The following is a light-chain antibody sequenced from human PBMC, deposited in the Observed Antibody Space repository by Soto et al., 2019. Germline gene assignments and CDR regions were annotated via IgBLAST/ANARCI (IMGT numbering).Light chain of an antibody. CDR3: CSYAGTYTYV. J-gene: IGLJ1*01. CDR2: DVT. Sequence: QSALTQPRSVSGSPGQSVTISCTGTSSDVGGYNRVSWFQQHPGKAPKLMIYDVTNRPSGVPDRFSGSKSGNTASLTISGLQAEDEADYYCCSYAGTYTYVFGTGTKRTVL. CDR1: SSDVGGYNR. V-gene: IGLV2-11*01.